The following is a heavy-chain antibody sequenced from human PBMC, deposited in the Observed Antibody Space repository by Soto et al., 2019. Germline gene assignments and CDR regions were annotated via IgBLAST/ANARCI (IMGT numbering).Heavy chain of an antibody. Sequence: QVQLVESGGGVVQPGRSLRLSCAASGFTFSSYAMHWVRQAPGKGLEWVAVISYDGSNKYYADSVKGRFTISRDNSKNTLYLQMNSLRAEDTAVYYCARDFKPIAAAAPGYYGMDVWGQGTTVTVSS. CDR1: GFTFSSYA. CDR2: ISYDGSNK. J-gene: IGHJ6*02. CDR3: ARDFKPIAAAAPGYYGMDV. V-gene: IGHV3-30-3*01. D-gene: IGHD6-13*01.